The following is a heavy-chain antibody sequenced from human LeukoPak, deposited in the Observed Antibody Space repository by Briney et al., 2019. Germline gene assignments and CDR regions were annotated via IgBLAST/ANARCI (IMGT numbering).Heavy chain of an antibody. CDR1: GFTFSSYW. V-gene: IGHV3-7*03. CDR3: ATPLDYYDSSGYHQGGD. CDR2: IKQDGSKK. D-gene: IGHD3-22*01. Sequence: WSLRLSCAASGFTFSSYWMTWVRQAPGKGLEWVANIKQDGSKKNYVDSVKGRFTISRDNAKNSLYLQMNSLRAEDTAVYYCATPLDYYDSSGYHQGGDWGQGTLVTVSS. J-gene: IGHJ4*02.